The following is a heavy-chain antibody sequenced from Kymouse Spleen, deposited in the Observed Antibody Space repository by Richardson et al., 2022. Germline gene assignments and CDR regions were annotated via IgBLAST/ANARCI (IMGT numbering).Heavy chain of an antibody. J-gene: IGHJ3*02. CDR2: TRNKANSYTT. V-gene: IGHV3-72*01. CDR3: ARDIAVAGGAFDI. Sequence: EVQLVESGGGLVQPGGSLRLSCAASGFTFSDHYMDWVRQAPGKGLEWVGRTRNKANSYTTEYAASVKGRFTISRDDSKNSLYLQMNSLKTEDTAVYYCARDIAVAGGAFDIWGQGTMVTVSS. D-gene: IGHD6-19*01. CDR1: GFTFSDHY.